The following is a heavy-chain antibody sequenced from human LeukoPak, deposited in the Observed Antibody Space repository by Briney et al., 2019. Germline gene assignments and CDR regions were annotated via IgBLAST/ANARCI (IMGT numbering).Heavy chain of an antibody. CDR2: ISAYNGNT. CDR3: ASSNDFWSGYYGGPFDY. CDR1: GYTFTSYG. V-gene: IGHV1-18*01. D-gene: IGHD3-3*01. J-gene: IGHJ4*02. Sequence: ASVKVSCKASGYTFTSYGISWVRQAPGQGLEWMGWISAYNGNTNYARKLQGRVTMTTDTSTSTAYMELRSLRSDDTAVYYCASSNDFWSGYYGGPFDYWGQGTLVTVSS.